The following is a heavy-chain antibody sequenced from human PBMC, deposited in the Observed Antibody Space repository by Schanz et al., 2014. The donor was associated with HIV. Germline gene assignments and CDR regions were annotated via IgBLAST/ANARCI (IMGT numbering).Heavy chain of an antibody. CDR2: VRHSGDT. J-gene: IGHJ4*02. CDR3: ARGRNYDILTGYGYYFDY. Sequence: QVQLQESGPGLVKPSQTLSLTCTVSGGSISSGGYYWTWIRQFPGMGLEWIGKVRHSGDTNYNPSLKSRVTISVDTSKNQFSLKLTSVTAADTAVFYCARGRNYDILTGYGYYFDYWGQGTLVTVSS. V-gene: IGHV4-31*03. CDR1: GGSISSGGYY. D-gene: IGHD3-9*01.